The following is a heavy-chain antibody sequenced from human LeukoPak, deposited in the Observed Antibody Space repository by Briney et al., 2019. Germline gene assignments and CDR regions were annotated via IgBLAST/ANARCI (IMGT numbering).Heavy chain of an antibody. V-gene: IGHV1-46*01. CDR2: INPSGGST. D-gene: IGHD3-16*02. CDR1: GYTFTNYY. J-gene: IGHJ5*02. Sequence: ASVKVSCKASGYTFTNYYMHSVRQAPGQGLEWMGIINPSGGSTSYAQKFQGRVTMTRDTSTSTVYMELSSLRSEDTAVYYCARQFYDYVWGSYRSNWFDPWGQGTLVTVSS. CDR3: ARQFYDYVWGSYRSNWFDP.